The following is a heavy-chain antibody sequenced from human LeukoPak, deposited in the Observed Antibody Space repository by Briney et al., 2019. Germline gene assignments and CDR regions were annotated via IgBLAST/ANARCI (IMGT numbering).Heavy chain of an antibody. Sequence: GGSLRLSCAASGFTFDNYAMHWVRQAPGKGLEWVSGISWNSGSIGYADSVKGRFTISRDNAKNSLYLQMNSLRAEDTALYFCAKDYCSSTSCYTDYWGQGTLVTVSS. CDR2: ISWNSGSI. CDR3: AKDYCSSTSCYTDY. D-gene: IGHD2-2*02. V-gene: IGHV3-9*01. CDR1: GFTFDNYA. J-gene: IGHJ4*02.